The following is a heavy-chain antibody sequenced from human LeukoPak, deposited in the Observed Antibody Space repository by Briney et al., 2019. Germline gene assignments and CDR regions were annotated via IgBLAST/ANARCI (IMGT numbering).Heavy chain of an antibody. CDR1: GYTFTGYY. V-gene: IGHV1-2*02. J-gene: IGHJ5*02. D-gene: IGHD3-22*01. CDR3: AREGDDTTWFDP. CDR2: IKPNTGDT. Sequence: GAPVKVSCKASGYTFTGYYMHSVRQAAGQGLEWLGWIKPNTGDTKYAQKFQGRVSMTRDTSTSTAYIELSSLRSEDTAVYYCAREGDDTTWFDPWGQGTLVTVSS.